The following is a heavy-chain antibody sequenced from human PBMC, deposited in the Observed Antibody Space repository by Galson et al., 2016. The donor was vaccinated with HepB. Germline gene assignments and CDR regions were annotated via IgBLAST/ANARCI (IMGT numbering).Heavy chain of an antibody. D-gene: IGHD6-13*01. CDR1: GGSISSSSYY. J-gene: IGHJ5*02. CDR2: IYYSGST. Sequence: ETLSLTCTVSGGSISSSSYYWGWIRQPPGKGLEWIGSIYYSGSTYYNPSLKSRVTISVDTSKNQFSLKLSSVTAADTAVYYCASDRLGSWYENWFDPWGQGTLVTVSS. V-gene: IGHV4-39*07. CDR3: ASDRLGSWYENWFDP.